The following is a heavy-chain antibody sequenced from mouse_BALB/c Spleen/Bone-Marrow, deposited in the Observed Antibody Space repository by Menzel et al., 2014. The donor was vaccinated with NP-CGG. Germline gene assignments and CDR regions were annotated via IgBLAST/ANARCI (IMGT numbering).Heavy chain of an antibody. CDR3: ARDY. CDR2: INPSTGYA. V-gene: IGHV1-7*01. CDR1: GYTFTDTW. J-gene: IGHJ2*01. Sequence: VQVVESGPELAKPGASVKMSCKASGYTFTDTWIHWIKQRPGQGLEWIGYINPSTGYAEYNQNFKDKATLTVDKSSSTAYMQLSSLTSEDSAVYYCARDYWGQGTTLTVSS.